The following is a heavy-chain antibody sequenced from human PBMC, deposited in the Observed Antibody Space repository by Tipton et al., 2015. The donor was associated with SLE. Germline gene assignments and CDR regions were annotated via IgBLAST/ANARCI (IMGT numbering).Heavy chain of an antibody. V-gene: IGHV1-2*02. Sequence: QLVQSGPEVKKPGASVKVSCKASGYTFTDYYMHWVRQAPGQGLEWMGWINPNTGTTNYAQKFQGRVTITADKSTSTAYMGLSSLRSEDTAVYYCARDTQDVVVPAATPGWFDPWGQGTLVTVSS. J-gene: IGHJ5*02. CDR3: ARDTQDVVVPAATPGWFDP. CDR1: GYTFTDYY. CDR2: INPNTGTT. D-gene: IGHD2-2*01.